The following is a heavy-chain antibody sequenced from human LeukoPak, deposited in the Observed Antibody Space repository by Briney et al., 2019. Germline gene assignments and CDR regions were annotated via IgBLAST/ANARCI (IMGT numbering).Heavy chain of an antibody. J-gene: IGHJ4*02. Sequence: ASVKVSCEASGYTFIAYYMHWVRQAPGQGLEWMGWVNPASGGTNYAQKFQGRVTMTRDTSISTAYMELSRLRSDDTAVYYCAGSFHSSSSPSNLDYWGQGTLVTVSS. CDR3: AGSFHSSSSPSNLDY. D-gene: IGHD6-6*01. CDR2: VNPASGGT. V-gene: IGHV1-2*02. CDR1: GYTFIAYY.